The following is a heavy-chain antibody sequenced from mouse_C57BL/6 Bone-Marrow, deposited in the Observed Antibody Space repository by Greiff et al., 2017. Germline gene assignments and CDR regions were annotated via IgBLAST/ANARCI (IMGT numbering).Heavy chain of an antibody. CDR3: AREGAQAHYFDY. Sequence: QVQLKESGAELVRPGTSVKVSCKASGYAFTNYLIEWVKQRPGQGLEWIGVINPGSGGTNYNEKFKGKATLTADKSSSTAYMQLSSLTSEDSAVYFCAREGAQAHYFDYWGQGTTLTVSS. CDR2: INPGSGGT. CDR1: GYAFTNYL. J-gene: IGHJ2*01. V-gene: IGHV1-54*01. D-gene: IGHD3-2*02.